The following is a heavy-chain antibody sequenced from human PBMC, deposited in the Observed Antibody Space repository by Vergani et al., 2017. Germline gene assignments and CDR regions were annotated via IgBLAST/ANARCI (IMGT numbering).Heavy chain of an antibody. CDR2: IKPDEGEK. D-gene: IGHD1-26*01. J-gene: IGHJ4*02. CDR3: VREGVPRCCIVGAPDF. V-gene: IGHV3-7*01. CDR1: GFSFSNYW. Sequence: EVQLVESGGGLVQPGGSLRLSCVASGFSFSNYWMGWVRQAPGKGLEWVANIKPDEGEKYYVDSVKGRFTISRDNAKNSLYLQMNSLRAEGTAVYYCVREGVPRCCIVGAPDFWGQGTQVTVSS.